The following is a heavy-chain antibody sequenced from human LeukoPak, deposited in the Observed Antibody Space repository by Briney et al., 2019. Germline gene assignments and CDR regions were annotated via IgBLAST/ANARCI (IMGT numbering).Heavy chain of an antibody. CDR3: AKTKLQAANGPLDY. CDR1: GFTFSSYG. CDR2: ISYDGSNK. Sequence: GGSLRLSCAASGFTFSSYGTYWVRQAPGKGLEWVAVISYDGSNKYYADSVKGRFTISRDNSKNTLYLQMNSLRAEDTAVYYCAKTKLQAANGPLDYWGQGTLVTVSS. D-gene: IGHD2-15*01. J-gene: IGHJ4*02. V-gene: IGHV3-30*18.